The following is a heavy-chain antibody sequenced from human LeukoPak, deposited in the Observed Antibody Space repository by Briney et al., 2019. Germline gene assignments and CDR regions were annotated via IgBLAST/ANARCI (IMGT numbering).Heavy chain of an antibody. J-gene: IGHJ4*02. Sequence: GGSLRLSCAAAGFTFSNHAMSWVRQAPGKGLQWVAVISGGGRTTEYEDFVKGRFTISRDNSKNTLSLQMNSLTVEDTAIYFCAKNVVVKRYIDFWGQGTLVTVSS. CDR3: AKNVVVKRYIDF. CDR2: ISGGGRTT. D-gene: IGHD2-15*01. V-gene: IGHV3-23*01. CDR1: GFTFSNHA.